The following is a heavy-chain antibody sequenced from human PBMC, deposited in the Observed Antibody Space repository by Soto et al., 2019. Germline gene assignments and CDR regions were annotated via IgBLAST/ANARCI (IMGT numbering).Heavy chain of an antibody. V-gene: IGHV1-2*04. J-gene: IGHJ3*02. CDR1: GYTFTGYY. CDR2: INPNSGGT. D-gene: IGHD2-15*01. Sequence: QVQLVQSGAEVKKPGASVKVSCKASGYTFTGYYMHWVRQAPGQGLEWMGWINPNSGGTNYAQKFQGWVTMTRDPSISTAYMELSRLRSDDTAVYYCARDRGYCSGGSCYRPTPDAFDIWGQGTMVTVSS. CDR3: ARDRGYCSGGSCYRPTPDAFDI.